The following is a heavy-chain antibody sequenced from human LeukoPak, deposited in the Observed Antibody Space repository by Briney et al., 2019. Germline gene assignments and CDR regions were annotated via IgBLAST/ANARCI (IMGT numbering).Heavy chain of an antibody. V-gene: IGHV3-23*01. CDR1: GFTFDDYG. Sequence: GGSLRLSCAASGFTFDDYGSSWVRQVPGKGLEWVSAISSTGGTAYYADSVKGRFTISRDNSKNTLYLQMNSLRAEDTAIYYCAKNGERGAYCSGGSCYPYYYYNMDVWGKGTTVTISS. CDR2: ISSTGGTA. CDR3: AKNGERGAYCSGGSCYPYYYYNMDV. D-gene: IGHD2-15*01. J-gene: IGHJ6*03.